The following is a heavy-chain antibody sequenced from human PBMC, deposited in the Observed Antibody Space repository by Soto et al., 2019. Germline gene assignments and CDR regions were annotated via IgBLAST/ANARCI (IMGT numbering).Heavy chain of an antibody. J-gene: IGHJ5*02. CDR2: IYTSGST. D-gene: IGHD3-22*01. V-gene: IGHV4-4*07. CDR1: GGSISSYY. CDR3: ARDKIYYDSSGYYPTWFAP. Sequence: PSETLSLTCTVSGGSISSYYWSWIRQPAGKGLEWIGRIYTSGSTNYNPSLKSRVTMSVDTSKNQFSLKLSSVTAADTAVYYCARDKIYYDSSGYYPTWFAPGGKGTLVTVSP.